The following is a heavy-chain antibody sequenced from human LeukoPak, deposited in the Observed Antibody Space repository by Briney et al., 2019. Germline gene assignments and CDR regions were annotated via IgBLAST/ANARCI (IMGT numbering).Heavy chain of an antibody. J-gene: IGHJ4*02. V-gene: IGHV3-23*01. CDR1: GFTFSSYA. D-gene: IGHD6-19*01. CDR2: ISGSGGST. Sequence: PGGSLRLSCAASGFTFSSYAMSWVRQAPGKGLEWVSTISGSGGSTYYADSVKGRFTISRDNSKNTLYLQVNSLRAEDTAVYYCAYSSGWYYFDCWGQGTLVTVSS. CDR3: AYSSGWYYFDC.